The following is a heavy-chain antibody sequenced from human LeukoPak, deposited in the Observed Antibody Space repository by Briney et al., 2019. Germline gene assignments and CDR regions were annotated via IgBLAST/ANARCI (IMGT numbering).Heavy chain of an antibody. V-gene: IGHV3-30*01. D-gene: IGHD3-22*01. Sequence: PGGSLRLSCAASGFTFSSYAMHWVRQAPGKGLEWVAVISYDGSNKYYADSVKGRFTISRDNSKNTLYLQMNSLRAEDTAVYYCARDHCDSSGYVGGFDPWGQGTLVTVSS. CDR1: GFTFSSYA. CDR2: ISYDGSNK. CDR3: ARDHCDSSGYVGGFDP. J-gene: IGHJ5*02.